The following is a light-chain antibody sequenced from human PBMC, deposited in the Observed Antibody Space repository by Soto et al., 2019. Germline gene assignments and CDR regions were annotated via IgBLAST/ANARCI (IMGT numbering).Light chain of an antibody. V-gene: IGLV2-8*01. CDR2: EVS. CDR3: SSYAGSNNPVI. J-gene: IGLJ2*01. CDR1: SSDVGGYNY. Sequence: QSALTQPPSASGSPGQSVTISCTGTSSDVGGYNYVSWYQQHPGKAPKFLIFEVSRRPSGVPDRFSGSKSGNTASLTVSGLQVDDEADYYCSSYAGSNNPVIFGGGTKVTVL.